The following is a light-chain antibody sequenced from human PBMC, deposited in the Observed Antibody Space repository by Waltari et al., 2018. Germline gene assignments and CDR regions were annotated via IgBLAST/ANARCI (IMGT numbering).Light chain of an antibody. V-gene: IGLV3-21*02. CDR3: QVWESSVV. CDR2: DDS. Sequence: YVLTQPPSASVAPGQTARITCGGVRFGSKSVHWYQQKPGQAPVLVVFDDSDRPSGISERFSGSISGPTATLTISRVEAGDEADYYCQVWESSVVFGGGTKLTVL. CDR1: RFGSKS. J-gene: IGLJ2*01.